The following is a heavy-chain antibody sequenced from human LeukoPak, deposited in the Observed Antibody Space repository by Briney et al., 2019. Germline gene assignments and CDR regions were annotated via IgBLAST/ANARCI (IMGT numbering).Heavy chain of an antibody. CDR3: TRDDGYFDY. CDR2: VKSKTDGGTT. CDR1: GYTFSNAW. Sequence: GGSLRLSCAASGYTFSNAWVSWVRRAPGKGLEWVGRVKSKTDGGTTDYAAPVKGRFTISRDDSKNTLYLQMNSLKSEDTAVYYCTRDDGYFDYWGQGTLVTVSS. J-gene: IGHJ4*02. V-gene: IGHV3-15*01.